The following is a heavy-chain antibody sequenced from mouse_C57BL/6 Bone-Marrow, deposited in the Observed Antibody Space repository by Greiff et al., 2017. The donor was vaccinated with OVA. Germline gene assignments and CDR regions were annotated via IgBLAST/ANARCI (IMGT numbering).Heavy chain of an antibody. D-gene: IGHD1-1*01. CDR3: ARNWDTTVVAEGWYFDV. CDR2: IYPSDSET. CDR1: GYTFTSYW. Sequence: QVQLQQPGAELVRPGSSVKLSCKASGYTFTSYWMDWVKQRPGQGLEWIGNIYPSDSETHYNQKFKDKATLTVDKSSSTAYMQLSSLTSEDSAVYYCARNWDTTVVAEGWYFDVWGTGTTVTVSS. V-gene: IGHV1-61*01. J-gene: IGHJ1*03.